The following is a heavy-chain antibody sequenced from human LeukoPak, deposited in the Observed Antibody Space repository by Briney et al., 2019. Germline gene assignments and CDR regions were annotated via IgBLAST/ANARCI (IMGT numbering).Heavy chain of an antibody. Sequence: PSETLSLTCAVYGGSFSGYYWSWIRQPPGKGLEWIGSIYYSGSTYYNPSLKSRVTISVDTSKKQFSLKLSSVTAADTAVYYCARHVGFITMVRGVINNNWFDPWGQGTLVTVSS. CDR3: ARHVGFITMVRGVINNNWFDP. D-gene: IGHD3-10*01. V-gene: IGHV4-34*01. CDR1: GGSFSGYY. J-gene: IGHJ5*02. CDR2: IYYSGST.